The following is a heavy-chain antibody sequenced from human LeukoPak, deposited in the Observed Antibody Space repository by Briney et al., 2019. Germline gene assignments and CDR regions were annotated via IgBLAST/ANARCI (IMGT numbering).Heavy chain of an antibody. V-gene: IGHV3-30*04. CDR1: GFTFSNYA. J-gene: IGHJ5*02. CDR2: MSYDGSNI. CDR3: ARDDSARYPRWFDQ. Sequence: GGSLRLSCAASGFTFSNYAMHWVRQAPGKGLEWVAVMSYDGSNIYYADALKGRFTISRDNSKNTPYLQMNSLRPEDTGVYYCARDDSARYPRWFDQWGQGTLATVSP. D-gene: IGHD1-26*01.